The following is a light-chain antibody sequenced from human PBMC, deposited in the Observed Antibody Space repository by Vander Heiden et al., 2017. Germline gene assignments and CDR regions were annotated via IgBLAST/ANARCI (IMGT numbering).Light chain of an antibody. V-gene: IGKV4-1*01. Sequence: DILMTQSPDSLAVSLGERATINCKSSPSVLYSSNNKTYLARYQQKPGQPHKLRIGWASTRESGVPDRVSGSGSGTDFTLTSSSLQAEDGAVYYCQKQHSTPVKFGGGTKVEIK. CDR2: WAS. CDR3: QKQHSTPVK. J-gene: IGKJ4*02. CDR1: PSVLYSSNNKTY.